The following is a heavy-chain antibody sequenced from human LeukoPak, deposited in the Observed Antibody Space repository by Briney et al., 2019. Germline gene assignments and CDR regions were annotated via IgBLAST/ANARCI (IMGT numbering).Heavy chain of an antibody. CDR1: GFTFSYYS. CDR2: ISSGSSYI. D-gene: IGHD6-19*01. J-gene: IGHJ4*02. V-gene: IGHV3-21*01. Sequence: GGSLRLSCAASGFTFSYYSMNWVRQAPGKGLEWVSSISSGSSYIYYADSVKGRFTISRDNAKNSLYLQMNSLRAEDTAVYYWARDQGSDWSLPFDYWGQGTLVSVS. CDR3: ARDQGSDWSLPFDY.